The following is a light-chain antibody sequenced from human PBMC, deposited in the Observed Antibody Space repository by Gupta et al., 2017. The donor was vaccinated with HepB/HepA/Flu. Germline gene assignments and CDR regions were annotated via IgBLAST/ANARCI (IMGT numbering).Light chain of an antibody. CDR1: HNHVGNQG. CDR3: SAWDNSLGAWV. Sequence: QSGLTQPPSVSTALGQTATLTCTWNHNHVGNQGAAWLQQHQGHPPKLLSYRNKNRPSGISERFSASRSGNTASLTITGLQAEDEADYYCSAWDNSLGAWVFGGGTKLTVL. CDR2: RNK. V-gene: IGLV10-54*04. J-gene: IGLJ3*02.